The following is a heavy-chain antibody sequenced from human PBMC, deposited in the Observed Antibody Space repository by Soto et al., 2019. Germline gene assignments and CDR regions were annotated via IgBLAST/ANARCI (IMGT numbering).Heavy chain of an antibody. Sequence: GESLKISCKGSGYSFTIYCISWVLQRPWKGLEWMGRIDPSDSYTNYSPSFQGHVTISADKSISTAYLQWSSLKASDTAMYYCASTARGEQQRDHYYYYGMDVWGQGTTVTVSS. V-gene: IGHV5-10-1*01. CDR1: GYSFTIYC. J-gene: IGHJ6*02. D-gene: IGHD6-13*01. CDR2: IDPSDSYT. CDR3: ASTARGEQQRDHYYYYGMDV.